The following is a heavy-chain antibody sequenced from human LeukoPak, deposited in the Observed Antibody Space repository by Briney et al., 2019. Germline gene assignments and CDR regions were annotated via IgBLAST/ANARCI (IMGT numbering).Heavy chain of an antibody. Sequence: SETLSLTCDVSGHSITSPYSISGGYYWGCLRQPPGKGLEWIGSIYHDGSTYYNPSLKSRVAISVDTSDNLFSLNLTSVTAADTAVYFCARTSRSGRAGGPFDIWGLGTMVTVSS. CDR3: ARTSRSGRAGGPFDI. CDR2: IYHDGST. D-gene: IGHD1-26*01. CDR1: GHSITSPYSISGGYY. J-gene: IGHJ3*02. V-gene: IGHV4-38-2*01.